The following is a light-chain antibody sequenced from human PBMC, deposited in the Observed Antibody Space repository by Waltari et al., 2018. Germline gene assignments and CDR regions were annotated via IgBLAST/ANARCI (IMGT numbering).Light chain of an antibody. CDR2: ENI. Sequence: QSVLTTPPSVSGAPRQQVPITSTGSRSNFGAGSDLQRYQQLPGTAPKVLIDENINRPSGVPDRFSGSKSGTSASLAITGLQAEDEADYYCQSYDTGLKGYVFGTGTKVTVL. CDR1: RSNFGAGSD. CDR3: QSYDTGLKGYV. V-gene: IGLV1-40*01. J-gene: IGLJ1*01.